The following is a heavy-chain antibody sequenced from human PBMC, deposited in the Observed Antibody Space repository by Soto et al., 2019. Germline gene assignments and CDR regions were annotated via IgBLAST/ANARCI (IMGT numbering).Heavy chain of an antibody. CDR1: GASLSGYY. CDR3: ARAYYRARFDP. D-gene: IGHD3-10*01. Sequence: PSETLSLTCAVSGASLSGYYRSWIRQPPGKGLEWIGETNDSGSTSYNPSLKSRVTISVDTSKNQFSLKLSSVTAADTAVYYCARAYYRARFDPWGQGTLVTVSS. CDR2: TNDSGST. J-gene: IGHJ5*02. V-gene: IGHV4-34*01.